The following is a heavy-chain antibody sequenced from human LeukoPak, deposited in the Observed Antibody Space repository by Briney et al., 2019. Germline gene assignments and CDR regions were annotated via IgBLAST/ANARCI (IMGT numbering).Heavy chain of an antibody. J-gene: IGHJ4*02. CDR3: ARLVAVAGKGGYFDY. CDR2: ISAYNGNT. CDR1: GYTFTGYY. V-gene: IGHV1-18*04. D-gene: IGHD6-19*01. Sequence: ASVKVSCKASGYTFTGYYMHWVRQAPGQGLEWMGWISAYNGNTNYAQKLQGRVTMTTDTSTSTAYMELRSLRSDDTAVYYCARLVAVAGKGGYFDYWGQGTLVTVSS.